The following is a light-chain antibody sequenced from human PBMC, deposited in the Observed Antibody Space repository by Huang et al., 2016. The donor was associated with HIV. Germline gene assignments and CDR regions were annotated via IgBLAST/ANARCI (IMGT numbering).Light chain of an antibody. CDR2: DAS. V-gene: IGKV3-11*01. CDR3: QQRSKWPLT. J-gene: IGKJ4*01. Sequence: EIVLTQSPVTLSLSPGDRATLSCRASQSVGTYLAWYQQKSGRAPRLLIYDASNRAAGVPARFSASGSETDFTLTIDSLDPDDVAIYHCQQRSKWPLTFGGGTKVEMK. CDR1: QSVGTY.